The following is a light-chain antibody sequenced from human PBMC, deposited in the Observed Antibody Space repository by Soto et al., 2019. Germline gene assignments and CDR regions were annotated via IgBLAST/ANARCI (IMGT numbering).Light chain of an antibody. CDR3: QQYDSSWT. V-gene: IGKV3-20*01. J-gene: IGKJ1*01. Sequence: EIVLTQSPGTLSLSPGERATLSCWASQSVSNRYSAWYQQKPGQAPRLLIYGASSRATGIPDRFSGSGSGTDFTLTISRLEPEDFAVYYCQQYDSSWTFGQGTKV. CDR2: GAS. CDR1: QSVSNRY.